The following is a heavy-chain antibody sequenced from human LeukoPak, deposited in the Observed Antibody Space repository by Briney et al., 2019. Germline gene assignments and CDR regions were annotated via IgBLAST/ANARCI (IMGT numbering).Heavy chain of an antibody. CDR2: ISGSSSYI. D-gene: IGHD5-24*01. Sequence: GGSLRLSCAASGFTFSSHSMNWVRQAPGKGLEWISSISGSSSYIYYADSVKGRFTISRDNAKNTLYLQMNSLRAEDTAVYYCASKRWLQSSFDYWGQGTLVTVSS. CDR1: GFTFSSHS. CDR3: ASKRWLQSSFDY. J-gene: IGHJ4*02. V-gene: IGHV3-21*01.